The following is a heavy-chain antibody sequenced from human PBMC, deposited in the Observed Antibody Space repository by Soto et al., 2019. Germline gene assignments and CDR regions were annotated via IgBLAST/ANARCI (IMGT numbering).Heavy chain of an antibody. D-gene: IGHD3-22*01. CDR2: IDPSDSQT. J-gene: IGHJ4*02. CDR1: GYSFAGYW. Sequence: GESLKISCKGSGYSFAGYWITWVRQKPGKGLEWMGRIDPSDSQTYYSPSFRGHVTISATKSITTVFLQWSSLRASDTAMYYCARQIYDSDTGPNFQYYFDSWGQGTPITVSS. CDR3: ARQIYDSDTGPNFQYYFDS. V-gene: IGHV5-10-1*01.